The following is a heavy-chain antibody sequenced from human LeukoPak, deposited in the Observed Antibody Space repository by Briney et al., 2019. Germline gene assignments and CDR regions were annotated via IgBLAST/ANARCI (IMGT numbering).Heavy chain of an antibody. J-gene: IGHJ5*02. V-gene: IGHV3-33*01. Sequence: PGGPLRLSCAASGFTFSSYGMHWVRQAPGKGLEWVAVIWYDGSNKYYADSVKGRFTITRDNSKNTLYLQMNSLRAEDTAVYYCARGHRGWFDPWGQGTLVTVSS. CDR2: IWYDGSNK. CDR1: GFTFSSYG. CDR3: ARGHRGWFDP.